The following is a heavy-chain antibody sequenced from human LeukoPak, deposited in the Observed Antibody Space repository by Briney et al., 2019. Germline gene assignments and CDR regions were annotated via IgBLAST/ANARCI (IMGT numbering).Heavy chain of an antibody. CDR1: GFTFSSYG. V-gene: IGHV3-23*01. CDR2: ISGSGGST. J-gene: IGHJ4*02. D-gene: IGHD3-22*01. Sequence: GGSLRLSCAASGFTFSSYGMSWVRQAPGKGLEWVSAISGSGGSTYYADSVKGRFTISRDNSKNTLYLQMNSLRAEDTAVYYCARKGYYYDSSGYSFDYWGQGTLVTVSS. CDR3: ARKGYYYDSSGYSFDY.